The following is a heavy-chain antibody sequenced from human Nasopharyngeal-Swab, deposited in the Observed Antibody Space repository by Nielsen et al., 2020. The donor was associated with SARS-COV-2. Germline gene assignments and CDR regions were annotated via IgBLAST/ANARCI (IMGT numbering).Heavy chain of an antibody. CDR3: ARRGDCNGNPCYYDY. V-gene: IGHV5-51*01. CDR1: GYSFTNYW. CDR2: NYPGDSSI. J-gene: IGHJ4*02. D-gene: IGHD2-15*01. Sequence: GESLKISCKASGYSFTNYWIGWVRQMPGTGLELMGINYPGDSSIRYITSFQGQVTISVDKSISTTYLQWSNLKASDAATYYCARRGDCNGNPCYYDYWGQGTLVTVSS.